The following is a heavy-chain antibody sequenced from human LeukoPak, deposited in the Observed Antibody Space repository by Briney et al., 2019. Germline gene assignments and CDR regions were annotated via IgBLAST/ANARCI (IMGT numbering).Heavy chain of an antibody. CDR3: VRLTAAGRRTDFDY. CDR1: GFTFSSYA. D-gene: IGHD6-13*01. V-gene: IGHV3-30*04. Sequence: GGSLRLSCAASGFTFSSYAMHWVRQAPGKGLEWVAAISYDGSNRYYADSVKGRFTISRDNSKNTLYLQMNSLRTEDTAVYYCVRLTAAGRRTDFDYWGQGTLVTVSS. CDR2: ISYDGSNR. J-gene: IGHJ4*02.